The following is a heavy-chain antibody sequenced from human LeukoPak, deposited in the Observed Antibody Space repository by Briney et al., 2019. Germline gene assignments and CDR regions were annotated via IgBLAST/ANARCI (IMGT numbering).Heavy chain of an antibody. V-gene: IGHV3-13*01. CDR3: ARGVEGGDFDY. D-gene: IGHD3-3*01. Sequence: GGSLRLSCAASGFTFSSNDMHWVRQATGKGLEWVSAIGTAGDTYYPGSVKGRFTISRENAKNSLYLQMNSLRAGDTAVYYCARGVEGGDFDYWGQGTLVTVSS. CDR1: GFTFSSND. J-gene: IGHJ4*02. CDR2: IGTAGDT.